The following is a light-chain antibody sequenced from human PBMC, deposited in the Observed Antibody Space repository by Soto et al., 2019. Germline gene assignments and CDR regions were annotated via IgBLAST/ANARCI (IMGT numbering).Light chain of an antibody. CDR1: QGIRND. J-gene: IGKJ1*01. Sequence: DIQMTQFPSSLSASVGDRVTITCRASQGIRNDLGWYQQKPGKAPKRLIYAASSLQSGLPSRFSGSGSGTEFPPAISSLQPEDSATFYCQQHSTYPLTFGQGTKVEIK. CDR2: AAS. V-gene: IGKV1-17*01. CDR3: QQHSTYPLT.